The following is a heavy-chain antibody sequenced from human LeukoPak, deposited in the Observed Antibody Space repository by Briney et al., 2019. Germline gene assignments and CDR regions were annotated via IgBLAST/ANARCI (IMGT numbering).Heavy chain of an antibody. V-gene: IGHV3-7*01. J-gene: IGHJ4*02. Sequence: GGSLRLSCAASGFTFSSYWMSWVRQAPGKGLEWVANIKQDGSEKYYVDSVKGRFTISRDNAKNSLYLQMNSLRAEDTAVYYCARDGLLFTLARGVIARPHDYWGQGSLVTVSS. D-gene: IGHD3-10*01. CDR1: GFTFSSYW. CDR3: ARDGLLFTLARGVIARPHDY. CDR2: IKQDGSEK.